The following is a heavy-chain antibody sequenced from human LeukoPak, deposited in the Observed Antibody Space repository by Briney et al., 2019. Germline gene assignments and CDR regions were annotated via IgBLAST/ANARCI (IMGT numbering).Heavy chain of an antibody. J-gene: IGHJ4*02. CDR3: ARSGTMAGTIIDY. CDR1: GGSFSGYC. Sequence: PSETLSLTCAVYGGSFSGYCWSWIRQPPGKGLEWIGEINHSGSTNYNPSLKSRVTISVDTSKNQFSLKLSSVTAADTAVYYCARSGTMAGTIIDYWGQGTLVTVSS. CDR2: INHSGST. D-gene: IGHD6-19*01. V-gene: IGHV4-34*01.